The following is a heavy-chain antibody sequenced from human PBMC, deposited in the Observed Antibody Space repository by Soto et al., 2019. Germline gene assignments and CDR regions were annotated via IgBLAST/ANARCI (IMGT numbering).Heavy chain of an antibody. Sequence: GGSLRLSCAASGFTFSSYGMHWVRQAPGKGLEWVAVIWYDGSNKYYADSVKGRFTISRDNSKNTLYLQMNSLRAEDTAVYYCARDRISGSSSPGAFDIWGQGTMVTVSS. V-gene: IGHV3-33*01. CDR2: IWYDGSNK. CDR1: GFTFSSYG. J-gene: IGHJ3*02. CDR3: ARDRISGSSSPGAFDI. D-gene: IGHD1-26*01.